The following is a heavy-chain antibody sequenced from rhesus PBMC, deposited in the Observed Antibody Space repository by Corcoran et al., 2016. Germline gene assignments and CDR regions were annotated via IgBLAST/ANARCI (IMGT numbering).Heavy chain of an antibody. D-gene: IGHD6-31*01. CDR3: AGDRGSGWPGFGY. CDR1: GGPISDDYY. J-gene: IGHJ4*01. V-gene: IGHV4-106*01. Sequence: QVQLQESGPGLVKPSETLSLTCAVSGGPISDDYYWSWIRQPPGKGLEWIGYISGSGGGTNYNPSLKNRFTISIDASKNQFSLKLSSVTAADPAVYYCAGDRGSGWPGFGYWGQGVLVTVSS. CDR2: ISGSGGGT.